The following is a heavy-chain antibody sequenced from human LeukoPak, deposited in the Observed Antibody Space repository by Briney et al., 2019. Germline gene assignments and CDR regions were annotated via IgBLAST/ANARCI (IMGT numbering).Heavy chain of an antibody. J-gene: IGHJ5*02. CDR1: GYTFTSYA. D-gene: IGHD4-17*01. CDR2: ISAYNGNT. Sequence: ASVKVSCKASGYTFTSYAITWVRQAPGQGLEWMGWISAYNGNTNYAQKLQGRVTMTTDTSTSTAYMELRSLRSDDTAVYYCARSQVTTPARGFDPWGQGTLVTVSS. CDR3: ARSQVTTPARGFDP. V-gene: IGHV1-18*01.